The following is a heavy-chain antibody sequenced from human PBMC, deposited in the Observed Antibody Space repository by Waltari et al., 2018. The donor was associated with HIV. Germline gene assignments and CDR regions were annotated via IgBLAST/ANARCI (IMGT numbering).Heavy chain of an antibody. CDR1: GYTFSNYD. J-gene: IGHJ4*02. Sequence: QVQLVQSGAEVKKPGASVRVSCKASGYTFSNYDMNWVRQASGQGLEWMGWMNPKSGATGYAQKFQGRVSMTRSTSIRTAYMELSSLTSEDTAVYYCARTDRGVNGQEFDYWGQGTLVTVSS. D-gene: IGHD3-10*01. CDR2: MNPKSGAT. V-gene: IGHV1-8*01. CDR3: ARTDRGVNGQEFDY.